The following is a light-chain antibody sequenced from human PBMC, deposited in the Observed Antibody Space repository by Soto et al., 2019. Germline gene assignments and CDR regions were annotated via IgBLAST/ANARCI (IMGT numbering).Light chain of an antibody. CDR1: SSDVGGYNY. Sequence: QSALTQPASVSGSPVQSITISCTGTSSDVGGYNYVSWYQQHPGKAPKLMIYDVSNRPSGVSNRFSGSKSGNTASLTISGLQAEDEADYYCSSYTSSSTLGVFGTGTK. J-gene: IGLJ1*01. V-gene: IGLV2-14*01. CDR3: SSYTSSSTLGV. CDR2: DVS.